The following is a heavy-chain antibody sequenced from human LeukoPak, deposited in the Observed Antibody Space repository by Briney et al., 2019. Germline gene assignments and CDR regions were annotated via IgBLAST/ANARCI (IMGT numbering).Heavy chain of an antibody. D-gene: IGHD4-17*01. CDR1: GYTFTSYG. CDR2: INVYNGNI. CDR3: ARDGDGDPLDY. Sequence: ASVKVSCTASGYTFTSYGISWVRQAPGQGLEWMGWINVYNGNIYSEQKFQGRLTMTTDTSTSTAYMELRSLRSDDTAVYYCARDGDGDPLDYWGQGTLVTVSS. V-gene: IGHV1-18*01. J-gene: IGHJ4*02.